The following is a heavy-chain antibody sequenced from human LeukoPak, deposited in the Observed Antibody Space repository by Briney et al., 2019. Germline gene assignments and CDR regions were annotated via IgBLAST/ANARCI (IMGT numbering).Heavy chain of an antibody. CDR3: AREGPAASTIFYYFMDV. D-gene: IGHD2-2*01. Sequence: SETLSLTCTVSGGSISSSSYYWGWIRQPPGKGLEWIGSIYYSGSTYYNPSLKSRVTISVDTSKNQFSLKLSSVTAADTAVYYCAREGPAASTIFYYFMDVWGKGTTVTVSS. J-gene: IGHJ6*03. CDR2: IYYSGST. V-gene: IGHV4-39*02. CDR1: GGSISSSSYY.